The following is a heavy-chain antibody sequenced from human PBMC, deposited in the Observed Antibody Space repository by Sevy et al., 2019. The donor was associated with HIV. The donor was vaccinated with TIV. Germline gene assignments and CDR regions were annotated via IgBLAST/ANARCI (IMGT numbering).Heavy chain of an antibody. D-gene: IGHD6-6*01. V-gene: IGHV3-23*01. CDR3: AKGGAARPEF. Sequence: GGSLRLSCAASGFTFSSYHMSWVRQAPGKGLERVSAVSGSGSTTYYADSLKGRFTISRDNSKNTVYLQMSSLRADDTALYYCAKGGAARPEFWGQGTLVTVSS. CDR2: VSGSGSTT. J-gene: IGHJ4*02. CDR1: GFTFSSYH.